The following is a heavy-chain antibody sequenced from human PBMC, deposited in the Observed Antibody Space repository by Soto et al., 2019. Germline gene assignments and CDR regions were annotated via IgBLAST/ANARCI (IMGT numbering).Heavy chain of an antibody. V-gene: IGHV1-69*12. J-gene: IGHJ5*02. CDR2: IIPIFGTA. CDR3: ARATLTRIAVAGTGFDP. D-gene: IGHD6-19*01. Sequence: QVQLVQSGAEVKKPGSSVKVSCKASGGTFSSYAISWVRQAPGQGLEWMGGIIPIFGTANYAQKFQGRVTIPADESTSTAYMELSSLRSKDKAVYYCARATLTRIAVAGTGFDPWGQGTLVTVSS. CDR1: GGTFSSYA.